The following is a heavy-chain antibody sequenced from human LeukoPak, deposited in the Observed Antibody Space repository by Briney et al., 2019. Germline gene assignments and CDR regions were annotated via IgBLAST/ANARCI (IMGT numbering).Heavy chain of an antibody. D-gene: IGHD6-6*01. CDR3: ARGPLAQLVRRNWFDP. CDR1: GGSINNYY. V-gene: IGHV4-4*07. CDR2: IYTRGST. Sequence: SETLSLTCTVSGGSINNYYWSWIRQPAGKGLEWIGRIYTRGSTNYNPSLKSRVTMSVDTSKNQFSLKLSSVTAADTAVYYCARGPLAQLVRRNWFDPWGQGTLVTVSS. J-gene: IGHJ5*02.